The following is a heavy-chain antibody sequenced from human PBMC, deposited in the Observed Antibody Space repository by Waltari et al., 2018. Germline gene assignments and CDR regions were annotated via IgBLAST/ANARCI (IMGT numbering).Heavy chain of an antibody. CDR3: ARLGNDYVWGSYRY. CDR1: GYSFTSYW. D-gene: IGHD3-16*02. CDR2: LCPADSDT. Sequence: EVQLVQSGAEVKKPGEALKISCKGSGYSFTSYWIGWVSQMPGKGREWMGFLCPADSDTRYSPSFQGQVTISADKSISTAYLQWSSLKASDTAMYYCARLGNDYVWGSYRYWGQGTLVTVSS. V-gene: IGHV5-51*01. J-gene: IGHJ4*02.